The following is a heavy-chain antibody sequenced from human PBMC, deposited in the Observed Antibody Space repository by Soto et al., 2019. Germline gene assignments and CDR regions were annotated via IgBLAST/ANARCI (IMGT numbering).Heavy chain of an antibody. V-gene: IGHV5-51*01. D-gene: IGHD6-13*01. CDR1: GYSFTNYW. J-gene: IGHJ3*02. CDR2: IYPGDSET. CDR3: ARQRIEAAFDAFDI. Sequence: GESLKISCKGSGYSFTNYWIGWVRQMPEKGLEWMGIIYPGDSETRYSPSFQGQVTISADKSNTTAYLQWSGLKASDTSMYYCARQRIEAAFDAFDIWGQGTMVTVSS.